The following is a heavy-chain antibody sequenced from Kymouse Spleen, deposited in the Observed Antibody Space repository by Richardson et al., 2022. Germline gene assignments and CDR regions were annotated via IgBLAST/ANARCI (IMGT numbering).Heavy chain of an antibody. D-gene: IGHD4-11,IGHD4-11*01. CDR1: GFTFSSYG. V-gene: IGHV3-30*18. CDR2: ISYDGSNK. J-gene: IGHJ4*02. CDR3: AKDRTTDLDY. Sequence: QVQLVESGGGVVQPGRSLRLSCAASGFTFSSYGMHWVRQAPGKGLEWVAVISYDGSNKYYADSVKGRFTISRDNSKNTLYLQMNSLRAEDTAVYYCAKDRTTDLDYWGQGTLVTVSS.